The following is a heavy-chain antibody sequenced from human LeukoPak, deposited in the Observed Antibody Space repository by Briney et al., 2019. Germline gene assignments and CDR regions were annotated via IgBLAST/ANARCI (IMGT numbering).Heavy chain of an antibody. CDR1: GFTLSSYA. CDR2: ISDSGSGT. D-gene: IGHD6-19*01. J-gene: IGHJ4*02. V-gene: IGHV3-23*01. CDR3: AKGYNSGCFES. Sequence: PGGSLRLSCAASGFTLSSYAMTWVRQAPGKGLEWVSGISDSGSGTYYADSVKGRFTISRDNSKNTVHLQMNSLRAEDTALYYCAKGYNSGCFESWGQGALVTVS.